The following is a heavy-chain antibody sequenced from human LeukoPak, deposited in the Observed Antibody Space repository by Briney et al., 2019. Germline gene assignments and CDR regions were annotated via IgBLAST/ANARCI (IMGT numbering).Heavy chain of an antibody. D-gene: IGHD5-18*01. V-gene: IGHV1-69*01. CDR2: IIPIFGTA. CDR1: GGTFSSYA. J-gene: IGHJ4*02. CDR3: AIVDTAMARPY. Sequence: SVKVSCKASGGTFSSYAISWVRQAPGQGLEWMGGIIPIFGTATYAQKFQGRVTITADESTSTAYMELSSLRSEDTAVDYCAIVDTAMARPYWGQGTLVTVSS.